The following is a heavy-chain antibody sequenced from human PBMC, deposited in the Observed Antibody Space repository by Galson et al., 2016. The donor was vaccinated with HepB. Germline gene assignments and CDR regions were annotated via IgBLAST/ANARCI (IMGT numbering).Heavy chain of an antibody. Sequence: SLRLSCAASGFTFDDYTMHWVRQAPGKGLEWLALISWDGRSPDYADSVRGRFTISRHNSKNTLYLQMNSLRTEDTAVYYCVRSAYSGSYFDYWGQGTLVTVSS. CDR2: ISWDGRSP. CDR1: GFTFDDYT. CDR3: VRSAYSGSYFDY. V-gene: IGHV3-43*01. D-gene: IGHD1-26*01. J-gene: IGHJ4*02.